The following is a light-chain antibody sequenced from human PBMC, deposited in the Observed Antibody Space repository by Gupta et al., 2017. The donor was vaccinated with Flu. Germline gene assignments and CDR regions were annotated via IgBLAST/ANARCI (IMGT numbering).Light chain of an antibody. CDR1: SSDVGRSNS. CDR2: DVS. V-gene: IGLV2-14*03. CDR3: SSYTSVSTFYV. J-gene: IGLJ1*01. Sequence: QSALTQPASVSGSPGQSITISCSGTSSDVGRSNSVSWYQQHPGKAPKLLIYDVSSRPSGVSGRFSGSKSGNTASLTISGLQAEDETDYYCSSYTSVSTFYVFGTGNKVTVL.